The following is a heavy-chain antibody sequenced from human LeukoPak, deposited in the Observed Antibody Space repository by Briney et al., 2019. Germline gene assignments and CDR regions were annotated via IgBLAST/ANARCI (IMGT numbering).Heavy chain of an antibody. V-gene: IGHV3-66*01. CDR1: GFTFSNAW. Sequence: GGSLRLSCAASGFTFSNAWMSWVRQAPGKGLEWVSVIYSGGSTYYADSVKGRFTISRDNSKNTLYLQMNSLRAEDTAVYYCARVAAAGMVDYWGQGTLVTVSS. D-gene: IGHD6-13*01. CDR3: ARVAAAGMVDY. CDR2: IYSGGST. J-gene: IGHJ4*02.